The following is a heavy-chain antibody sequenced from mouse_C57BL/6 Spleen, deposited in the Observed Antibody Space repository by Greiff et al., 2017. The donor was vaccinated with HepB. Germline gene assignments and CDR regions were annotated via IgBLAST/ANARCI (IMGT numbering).Heavy chain of an antibody. CDR1: GYTFTDYY. CDR3: ARYDYDDY. J-gene: IGHJ2*01. D-gene: IGHD2-4*01. Sequence: EVQLQQSGPELVKPGASVEISCKASGYTFTDYYMNWVKQSHGKSLEWIGDINPNNGGTSYNQKFKGKATLTVDKSSSTAYMELRSLTSEDSAVYYCARYDYDDYWGQGTTLTVSS. CDR2: INPNNGGT. V-gene: IGHV1-26*01.